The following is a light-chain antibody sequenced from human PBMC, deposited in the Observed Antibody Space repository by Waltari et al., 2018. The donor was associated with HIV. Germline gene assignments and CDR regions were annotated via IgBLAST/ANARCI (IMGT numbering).Light chain of an antibody. J-gene: IGKJ4*01. CDR3: QQYGGSLT. CDR2: GAS. CDR1: QSVSSSY. Sequence: EIVLTQSPGTLSLSPGERATLSCRASQSVSSSYLAWYQQIPGQAPRLLIYGASSRATDIPDRFSGSGSGTDFTLTISRLEPEDSTVYYCQQYGGSLTFGGGTKVEIK. V-gene: IGKV3-20*01.